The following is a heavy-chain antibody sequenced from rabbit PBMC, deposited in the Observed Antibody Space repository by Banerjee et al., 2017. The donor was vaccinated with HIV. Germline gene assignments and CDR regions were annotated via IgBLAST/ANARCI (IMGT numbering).Heavy chain of an antibody. CDR1: GFSFSSSYY. J-gene: IGHJ4*01. CDR3: ARGSTYNGWAFNL. Sequence: QSLEESGGDLVKPGASLTLTCTASGFSFSSSYYMCWVRQAPGKGLEWIACIYTGSSGSTYYASWAKGRFTISKTSSTTVTLQMTSLTAADTATYFCARGSTYNGWAFNLWGQGTLVTVS. V-gene: IGHV1S40*01. D-gene: IGHD7-1*01. CDR2: IYTGSSGST.